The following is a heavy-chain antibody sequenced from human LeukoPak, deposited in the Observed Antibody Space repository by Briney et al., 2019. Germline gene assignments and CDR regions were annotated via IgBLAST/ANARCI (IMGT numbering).Heavy chain of an antibody. J-gene: IGHJ4*02. D-gene: IGHD3-10*01. CDR3: AKEQGGEFDY. CDR2: VSASGGT. Sequence: GGSLRLSCAASGFTFSNAWMSWVRRAPGKGLEWVSAVSASGGTYYADSVKGRFTISRDNSKNTLYLQMTSLRADDTAVYYCAKEQGGEFDYWGQGTLATVSS. CDR1: GFTFSNAW. V-gene: IGHV3-23*01.